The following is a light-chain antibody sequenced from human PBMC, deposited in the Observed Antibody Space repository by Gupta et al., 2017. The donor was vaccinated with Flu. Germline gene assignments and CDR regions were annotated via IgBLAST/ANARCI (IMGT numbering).Light chain of an antibody. J-gene: IGLJ3*02. CDR1: SSDVGGYNY. Sequence: QSALTQPASVSGSPGQSITISCTGTSSDVGGYNYVSWYQQHPGKAPKLMIYEVSNRPSGVSNRFSGSKSGNTASLTISGIQAEDEADYYCSSYTSSRGVFGGGTKLTVL. CDR3: SSYTSSRGV. CDR2: EVS. V-gene: IGLV2-14*01.